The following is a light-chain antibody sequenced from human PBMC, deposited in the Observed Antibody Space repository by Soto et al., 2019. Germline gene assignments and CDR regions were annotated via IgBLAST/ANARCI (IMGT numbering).Light chain of an antibody. V-gene: IGLV2-14*01. CDR3: TSFTSSSTLYV. Sequence: QSALTQPASVSGSPGQSITISCTGTGSDVGACNYVSWYQQHPDKAHKLMIYDVSDRPSGVSSRFSGSKSGNTASLTISGLQAEDEADYYCTSFTSSSTLYVFGAGTKVTVL. CDR1: GSDVGACNY. CDR2: DVS. J-gene: IGLJ1*01.